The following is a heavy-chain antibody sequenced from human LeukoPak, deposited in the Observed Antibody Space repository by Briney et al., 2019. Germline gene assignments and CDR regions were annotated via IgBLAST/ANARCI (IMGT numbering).Heavy chain of an antibody. V-gene: IGHV3-30*02. CDR2: TRYDGSNK. D-gene: IGHD6-13*01. Sequence: GGSLRLSCAASGFTFSSYGMHWVRQAPGKGLEWVAFTRYDGSNKYYADSVKGRFTISRDNSKNTLYVQMNSLKTEDTAVYYCAIGSGSSWGIDYWGQGTLVTVSS. CDR3: AIGSGSSWGIDY. CDR1: GFTFSSYG. J-gene: IGHJ4*02.